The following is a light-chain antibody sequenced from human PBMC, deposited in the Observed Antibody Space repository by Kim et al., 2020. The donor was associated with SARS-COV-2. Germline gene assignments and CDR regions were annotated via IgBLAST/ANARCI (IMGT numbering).Light chain of an antibody. J-gene: IGLJ2*01. CDR2: STN. CDR1: SGSVSTSYY. Sequence: GTVTLTCGLSSGSVSTSYYPSWYHQTPGQAPRTLIYSTNTRSSGVPNRFSGSILGNKAALTITGAQADDESDYYCVLYMGSGISSFGGGTQLTVL. V-gene: IGLV8-61*01. CDR3: VLYMGSGISS.